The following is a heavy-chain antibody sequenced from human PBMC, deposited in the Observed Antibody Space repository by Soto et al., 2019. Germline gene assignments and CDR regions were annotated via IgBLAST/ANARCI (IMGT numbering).Heavy chain of an antibody. V-gene: IGHV3-30*18. CDR3: AKRLRYGMDV. CDR2: ISYDGSNK. J-gene: IGHJ6*02. Sequence: QVQLVESGGGVVQPGRSLRLSCAASGFTFSSYGMHWVRQAPGKGLEWVAVISYDGSNKYYADSVKGRFTISRDNSKNTLYLQMNSLRAEDTAVYYCAKRLRYGMDVWGQVTTVTVSS. CDR1: GFTFSSYG.